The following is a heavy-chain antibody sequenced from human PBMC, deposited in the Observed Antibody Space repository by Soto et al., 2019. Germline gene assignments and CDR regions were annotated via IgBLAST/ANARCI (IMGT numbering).Heavy chain of an antibody. CDR2: IRSKAYGGTT. CDR3: GVVPAAIPNYYYYYGMDV. D-gene: IGHD2-2*01. Sequence: GSLRLSCTASVFTFGDYAMSWVRQAPGKGLEWVGFIRSKAYGGTTEYAASVKGRFTISRDDSKSIAYLQMNSLKTEDTAVYYCGVVPAAIPNYYYYYGMDVWGQGTTVTVSS. V-gene: IGHV3-49*04. J-gene: IGHJ6*02. CDR1: VFTFGDYA.